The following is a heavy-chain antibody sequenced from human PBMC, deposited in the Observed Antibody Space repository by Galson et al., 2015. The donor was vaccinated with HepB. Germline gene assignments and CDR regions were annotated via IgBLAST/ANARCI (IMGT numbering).Heavy chain of an antibody. CDR1: GYTFTSYY. D-gene: IGHD3-9*01. J-gene: IGHJ4*02. Sequence: SCKASGYTFTSYYMHWVRQAPGQGLEWMGIINPSGGSTSYAQKFQGRVTMTRDTSTSTVYMELSSLRSEDTAVYYCARGTPDFDWLLSPHFDYWGQGTLVTVSS. CDR3: ARGTPDFDWLLSPHFDY. CDR2: INPSGGST. V-gene: IGHV1-46*01.